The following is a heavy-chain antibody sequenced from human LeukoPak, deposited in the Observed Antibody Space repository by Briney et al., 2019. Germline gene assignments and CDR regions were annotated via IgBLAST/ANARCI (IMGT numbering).Heavy chain of an antibody. D-gene: IGHD3-22*01. CDR3: ARVSPRDTYYLGMDV. Sequence: SETLSLTCTVSGGSISSGSYYWSWIRQPAGKGLEWIXXXYTSGSTNYNPXXKSRVTISVDTSKNQFSLKLSSVTAADTAVYXXARVSPRDTYYLGMDVWGRGTTVTVSS. J-gene: IGHJ6*02. CDR2: XYTSGST. V-gene: IGHV4-61*02. CDR1: GGSISSGSYY.